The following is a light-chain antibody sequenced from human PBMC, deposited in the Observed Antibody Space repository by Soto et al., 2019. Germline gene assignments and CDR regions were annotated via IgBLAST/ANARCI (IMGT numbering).Light chain of an antibody. J-gene: IGLJ1*01. CDR1: TSNIGSNYD. Sequence: QSVLTQPPSVSGAPGQRVTIACSGSTSNIGSNYDVHWYQQLPGTAPKVLIYGNNNRPSGVPNRFSASKSGTSASLAIAGLQAEDEADYYCQSYDSRLSSYVFGTGTKLTVL. CDR2: GNN. CDR3: QSYDSRLSSYV. V-gene: IGLV1-40*01.